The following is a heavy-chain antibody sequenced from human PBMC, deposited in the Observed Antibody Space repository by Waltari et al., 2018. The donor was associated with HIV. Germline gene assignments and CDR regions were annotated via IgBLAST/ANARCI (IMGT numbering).Heavy chain of an antibody. J-gene: IGHJ2*01. CDR1: GFTVSSNY. V-gene: IGHV3-53*01. CDR2: IYSGGST. Sequence: EVQLVESGGGLIQPGGSLRLSCAASGFTVSSNYMSWVRQAPGKGVEWVSVIYSGGSTYYTESVKGRFTISRDNSKNTLYLQMNSRRAEDTAVYYCARGRDGYNLNWYLDLWGRGTLVTVSS. CDR3: ARGRDGYNLNWYLDL. D-gene: IGHD5-12*01.